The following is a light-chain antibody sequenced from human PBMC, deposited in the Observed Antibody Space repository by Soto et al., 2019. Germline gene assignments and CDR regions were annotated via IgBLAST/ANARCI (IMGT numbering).Light chain of an antibody. J-gene: IGKJ2*01. Sequence: EIVLTQSPATLSLSPGDRATLSCRASQSVSSYLAWYQQKPGQAPRLLIYDSSNRATGLPARFSGSGSGTDFTLTISSLEPEEFAVYYCQQRSNWPRTFGQRTKLEIK. CDR1: QSVSSY. CDR2: DSS. V-gene: IGKV3-11*01. CDR3: QQRSNWPRT.